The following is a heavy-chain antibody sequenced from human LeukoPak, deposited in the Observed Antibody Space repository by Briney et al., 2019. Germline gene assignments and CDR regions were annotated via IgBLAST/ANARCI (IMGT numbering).Heavy chain of an antibody. D-gene: IGHD3-10*01. V-gene: IGHV3-11*06. Sequence: SVKGRFTISRDNAKNSLYLQMNSLRAEDTAVYYRASSMVRGVIDYWGQGTLVTVSS. J-gene: IGHJ4*02. CDR3: ASSMVRGVIDY.